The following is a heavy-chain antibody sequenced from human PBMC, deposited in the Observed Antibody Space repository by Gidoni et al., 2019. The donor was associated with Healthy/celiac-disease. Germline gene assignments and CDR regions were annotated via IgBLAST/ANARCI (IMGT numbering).Heavy chain of an antibody. J-gene: IGHJ6*02. Sequence: EVQLVESGGGLVQPGRSLRLSCAASGFTFVDYAIHWVRQAPGKGLGWVSGISRNSGSIGYADSVKGRFTISRDNAKNSLYLQMNSLRAEDTALYYCAKDMNCSSTSCYRTYYYYYGMDVWGQGTTVTVSS. D-gene: IGHD2-2*01. CDR2: ISRNSGSI. V-gene: IGHV3-9*01. CDR1: GFTFVDYA. CDR3: AKDMNCSSTSCYRTYYYYYGMDV.